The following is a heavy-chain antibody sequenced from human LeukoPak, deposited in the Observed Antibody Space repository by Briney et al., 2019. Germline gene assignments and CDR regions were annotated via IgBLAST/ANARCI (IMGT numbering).Heavy chain of an antibody. V-gene: IGHV3-48*04. J-gene: IGHJ4*02. CDR1: GFTFSSYW. Sequence: PGGSLRLSCAASGFTFSSYWMSWVRQAPGKGLEWVSYISSSSSTIYYADSVKGRFTISRDNAKNSLYLQMNSLRAEDTAVYYCARGPYYDSSGYHFDYWGQGTLVTVSS. CDR3: ARGPYYDSSGYHFDY. CDR2: ISSSSSTI. D-gene: IGHD3-22*01.